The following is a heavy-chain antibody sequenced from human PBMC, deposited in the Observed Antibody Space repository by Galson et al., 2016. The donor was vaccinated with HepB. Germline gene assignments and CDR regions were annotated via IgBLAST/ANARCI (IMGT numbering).Heavy chain of an antibody. CDR1: GFTLNIYT. CDR2: ISYDGKKK. CDR3: ARGAGTAVTVIYFDY. V-gene: IGHV3-30*04. Sequence: SLRLSCAASGFTLNIYTMYWVRQAPGKGLEWVAVISYDGKKKYIADSLKGRFTISRDNSKRTVYLQMNSLRAEDTAVYYCARGAGTAVTVIYFDYWGEGAPVTGSS. D-gene: IGHD2-21*02. J-gene: IGHJ4*02.